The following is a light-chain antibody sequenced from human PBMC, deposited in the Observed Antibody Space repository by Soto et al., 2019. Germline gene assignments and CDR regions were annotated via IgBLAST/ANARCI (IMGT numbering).Light chain of an antibody. V-gene: IGLV2-14*01. Sequence: QSVLTQPASVSGSPGQSITISCTGTSSDVGGYNYVSWYQQHPGKAPKLMIYDVSNRPSGVSNRFSGSKSGNTASLTISGLQAEDEADYYCSSYTSSSPLGFGTGTKVPVL. J-gene: IGLJ1*01. CDR2: DVS. CDR3: SSYTSSSPLG. CDR1: SSDVGGYNY.